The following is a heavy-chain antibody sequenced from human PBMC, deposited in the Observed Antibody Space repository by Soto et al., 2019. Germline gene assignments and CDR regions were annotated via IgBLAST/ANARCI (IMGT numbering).Heavy chain of an antibody. CDR2: IKSKTDGGTT. CDR3: SIYGDYSFDP. D-gene: IGHD4-4*01. CDR1: GFTFRNAW. J-gene: IGHJ5*02. V-gene: IGHV3-15*01. Sequence: EVQLVESGGGLVKPGGSLRLSCGASGFTFRNAWMAWVRQGPGKGLECVARIKSKTDGGTTDYAAPVKGRFTISRDDSKNTLYLQMNSLKTEDTALYYCSIYGDYSFDPWGQGTLVTVSS.